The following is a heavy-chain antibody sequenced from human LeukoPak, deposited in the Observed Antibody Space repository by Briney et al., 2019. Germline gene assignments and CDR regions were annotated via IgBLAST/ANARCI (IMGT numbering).Heavy chain of an antibody. CDR3: GKVGGNTNS. D-gene: IGHD4-23*01. J-gene: IGHJ4*02. CDR2: IHNSRGT. V-gene: IGHV4-30-4*01. Sequence: SQTLSVTCTVSGASITSDIFYWNWIRQSPGKGLEWIGAIHNSRGTSYNPSLESRLTISVDPSENKFFLKMTSVTDADTATYYCGKVGGNTNSWGQGTLVTVSS. CDR1: GASITSDIFY.